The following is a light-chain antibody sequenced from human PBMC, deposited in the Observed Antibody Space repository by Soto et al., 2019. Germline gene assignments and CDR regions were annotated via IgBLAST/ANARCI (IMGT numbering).Light chain of an antibody. CDR1: QSVSNSY. Sequence: EIVLTQSPGTLSLSPWERATLSCRASQSVSNSYLAWYQQKPGQAPRLLIYGASSRATGIPDTFSGSGSGTDFTLTINRLEPEDFAVNYCQQYGTSPLTFGGGTKVEIK. V-gene: IGKV3-20*01. J-gene: IGKJ4*01. CDR2: GAS. CDR3: QQYGTSPLT.